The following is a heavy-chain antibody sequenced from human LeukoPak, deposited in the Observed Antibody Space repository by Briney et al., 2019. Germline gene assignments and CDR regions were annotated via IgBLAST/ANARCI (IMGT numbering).Heavy chain of an antibody. Sequence: SVKVSCKASGGTFSSYAISWVRQAPGQGLEWMGGIIPIFGTANYAQRFQGRVTITADESTSTAYMELSSLRSEDTAVYYCARYWKNWFDPWGQGTLVTVSS. CDR2: IIPIFGTA. CDR1: GGTFSSYA. J-gene: IGHJ5*02. V-gene: IGHV1-69*13. D-gene: IGHD1-1*01. CDR3: ARYWKNWFDP.